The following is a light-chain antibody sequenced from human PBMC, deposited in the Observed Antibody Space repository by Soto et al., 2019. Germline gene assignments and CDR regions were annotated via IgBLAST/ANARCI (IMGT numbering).Light chain of an antibody. V-gene: IGKV1-5*01. CDR3: NQYDSYSWT. J-gene: IGKJ1*01. CDR2: DAS. CDR1: RSVSSW. Sequence: DTQMTQSPSTLSGPIGDRVTITCRASRSVSSWVAWYQQKPGKAPKLLISDASDLERGVPSRFSGKGSGTEFTLTISSLQPEDFATYYCNQYDSYSWTLGQGTKVDIK.